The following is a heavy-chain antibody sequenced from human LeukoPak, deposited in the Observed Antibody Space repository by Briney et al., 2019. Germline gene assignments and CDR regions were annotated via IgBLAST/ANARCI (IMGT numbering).Heavy chain of an antibody. D-gene: IGHD3-3*01. V-gene: IGHV3-21*01. CDR1: GFTFSSYS. Sequence: GGSLRLSCAAFGFTFSSYSMNWVRQAPGKGLEWVSSISSSSSYIYYADSVKGRFTISRDNAKNSLYLQMNSLRAEDTAVYYCARDGVRGYYYYMDVWGKGTTVTVSS. J-gene: IGHJ6*03. CDR3: ARDGVRGYYYYMDV. CDR2: ISSSSSYI.